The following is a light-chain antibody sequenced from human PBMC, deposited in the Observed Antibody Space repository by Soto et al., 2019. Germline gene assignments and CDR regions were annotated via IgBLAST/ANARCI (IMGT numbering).Light chain of an antibody. J-gene: IGKJ1*01. V-gene: IGKV3-20*01. CDR2: GAS. CDR1: QSVSSSH. CDR3: QQYGTSPTWT. Sequence: EIVLTQSPGTLSLSPGERATLCCRASQSVSSSHLAWYQQKPGQAPRLLIYGASTRATGIPDRFSGSGSGTDFTLTISRLEPEDFAVYYCQQYGTSPTWTFGQGTKVDIK.